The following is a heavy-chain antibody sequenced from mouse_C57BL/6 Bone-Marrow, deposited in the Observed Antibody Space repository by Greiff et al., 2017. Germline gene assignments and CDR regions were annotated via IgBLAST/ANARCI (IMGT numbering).Heavy chain of an antibody. J-gene: IGHJ2*01. CDR1: GFNIKDDY. CDR2: IDPENGDT. D-gene: IGHD5-1*01. Sequence: DVHLVESGAELVRPGASVKLSCTASGFNIKDDYMHWVKQRPEQGLEWIGWIDPENGDTEYASKFQGKATITADTSSNTAYLQLSSLTSEDTAVYYCTTLTYYFDYWGQGTTLTVSS. V-gene: IGHV14-4*01. CDR3: TTLTYYFDY.